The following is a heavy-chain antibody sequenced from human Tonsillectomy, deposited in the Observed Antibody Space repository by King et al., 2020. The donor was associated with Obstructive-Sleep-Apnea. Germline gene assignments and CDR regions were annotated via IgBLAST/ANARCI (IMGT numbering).Heavy chain of an antibody. CDR2: INTKTGNP. V-gene: IGHV7-4-1*02. J-gene: IGHJ4*02. CDR1: GYTFTNCA. D-gene: IGHD6-19*01. Sequence: VQLVESGSELKKPGASVKVSCKASGYTFTNCAMNWVRQAPGQGPEWMGWINTKTGNPTYAQDFTGRFVFSLDTSVSTAYLQISSLKADDTAVFFCARECRVAGTGFDYXGQGTLVTVSS. CDR3: ARECRVAGTGFDY.